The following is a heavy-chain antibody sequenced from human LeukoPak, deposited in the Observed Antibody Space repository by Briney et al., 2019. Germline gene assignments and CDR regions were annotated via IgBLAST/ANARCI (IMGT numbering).Heavy chain of an antibody. CDR1: GYTFTSYG. CDR3: ARDSGRGVAGNLDY. V-gene: IGHV1-69*13. J-gene: IGHJ4*02. CDR2: IIPIFGTA. Sequence: GASVKVSCKASGYTFTSYGISWVRQAPGQGLEWMGGIIPIFGTANYAQKFQGRVTITADESTRTAYMELSSLRSEDTAVYYCARDSGRGVAGNLDYWGQGTLVTVSS. D-gene: IGHD6-19*01.